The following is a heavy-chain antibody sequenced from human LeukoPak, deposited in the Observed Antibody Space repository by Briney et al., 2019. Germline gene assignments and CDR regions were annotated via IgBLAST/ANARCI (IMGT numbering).Heavy chain of an antibody. CDR1: GYTFTCYG. D-gene: IGHD5-18*01. V-gene: IGHV1-18*01. CDR2: ISAYNSNT. J-gene: IGHJ6*02. Sequence: ASVKVSCKTSGYTFTCYGISWVRQAPGQGLEWLGWISAYNSNTYYERKLQGRVTMTTDTSASTAYMGLRSLRYDDTAVYYCAREEVGSSSGYYGMDVWGQGTTVTVSS. CDR3: AREEVGSSSGYYGMDV.